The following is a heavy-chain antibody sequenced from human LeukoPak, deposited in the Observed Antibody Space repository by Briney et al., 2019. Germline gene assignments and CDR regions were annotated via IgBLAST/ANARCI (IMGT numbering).Heavy chain of an antibody. J-gene: IGHJ4*02. CDR1: GGSISGYY. D-gene: IGHD3-10*01. Sequence: ETLSLTCTVSGGSISGYYWTWIRQPPGKGLEWVSVMSADSATTFYADSVKGRFTISRDNAKNTVFLQMSSLRAEDTALYYCARKSASGNYPLDYWGQGTLVTVSS. V-gene: IGHV3-23*01. CDR2: MSADSATT. CDR3: ARKSASGNYPLDY.